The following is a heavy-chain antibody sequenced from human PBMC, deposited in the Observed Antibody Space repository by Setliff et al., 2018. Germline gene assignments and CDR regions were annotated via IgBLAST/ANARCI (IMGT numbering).Heavy chain of an antibody. CDR2: ISSYNDVT. J-gene: IGHJ3*01. CDR3: AISTLSICSGGSCPNAFDV. V-gene: IGHV1-18*01. CDR1: GHIFSSYG. D-gene: IGHD2-15*01. Sequence: GASVKVSCKASGHIFSSYGISWVRQAPGQGLEWMGWISSYNDVTNYEQRFQGRVTMTTDTSASAAYMELRTLRSDDTAVYYCAISTLSICSGGSCPNAFDVWGQGTMVTVSS.